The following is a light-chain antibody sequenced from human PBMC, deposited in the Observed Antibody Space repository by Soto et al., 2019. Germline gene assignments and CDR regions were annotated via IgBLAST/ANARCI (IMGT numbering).Light chain of an antibody. Sequence: DIPMTQSPSTLSAFVGDRVTITCRASDSIGSWVPWYQQKPGKAPKLLIYTASSLESGVPSRFSGRASAREFTLTISSLQPDDSASYYCQRQFNYPLNFGGGTKVEIK. CDR3: QRQFNYPLN. V-gene: IGKV1-5*03. CDR1: DSIGSW. CDR2: TAS. J-gene: IGKJ4*01.